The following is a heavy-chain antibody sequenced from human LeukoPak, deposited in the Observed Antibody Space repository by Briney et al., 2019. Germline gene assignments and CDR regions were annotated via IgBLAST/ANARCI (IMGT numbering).Heavy chain of an antibody. Sequence: SVKVSCKASGGTFSSYAISWVRQAPGQGLEWMGGIIPIFGTANYAQKFQGRVTMTRDMSTSTVYMELSSLRSEDTAVYYCARGGHVRVYDSSAYYGHEWGQGTLVTVSS. D-gene: IGHD3-22*01. V-gene: IGHV1-69*05. J-gene: IGHJ4*02. CDR1: GGTFSSYA. CDR3: ARGGHVRVYDSSAYYGHE. CDR2: IIPIFGTA.